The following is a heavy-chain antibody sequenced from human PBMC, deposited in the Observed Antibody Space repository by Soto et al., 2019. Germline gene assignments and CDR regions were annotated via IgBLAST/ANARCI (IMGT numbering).Heavy chain of an antibody. CDR2: IWYDGSNK. Sequence: QVQLVESGGGVVQPGRSLRLSCAASGFTFSSYGMHWVRQAPGKGLEWVAVIWYDGSNKYYADSVKGRFTISRDNSKNTLYLQMNSLRAEDTAVYYCAGGGNGNNYYYYGMDVWGQGTTVTVSS. J-gene: IGHJ6*02. CDR3: AGGGNGNNYYYYGMDV. CDR1: GFTFSSYG. D-gene: IGHD1-1*01. V-gene: IGHV3-33*08.